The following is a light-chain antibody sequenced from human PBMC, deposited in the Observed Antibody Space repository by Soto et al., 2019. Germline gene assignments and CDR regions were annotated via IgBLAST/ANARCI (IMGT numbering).Light chain of an antibody. J-gene: IGKJ1*01. Sequence: MQMTQSPSPLSASVGDRVTITCRASQSISSYLNWYQQKPGKAPKLLIYAASSLQSGVPSRFSGSGSGTEFTLTISSLQPDDFATYYCQHYNSYSEAFGQGTKVDIK. CDR3: QHYNSYSEA. V-gene: IGKV1-5*01. CDR2: AAS. CDR1: QSISSY.